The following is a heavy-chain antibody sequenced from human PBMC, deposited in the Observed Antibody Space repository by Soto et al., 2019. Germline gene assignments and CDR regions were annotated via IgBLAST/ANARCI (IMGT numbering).Heavy chain of an antibody. CDR2: ISYDGTNR. J-gene: IGHJ4*02. D-gene: IGHD4-17*01. V-gene: IGHV3-30-3*01. Sequence: QVHLVESGGGVVQPGRSLRLSCAASGLTFSNYAMHWVRQAPGKGLEWVAFISYDGTNRCYPDSVKGRFTISRDNSKNTLYLQMNSLKTEDTAVYYCARESSSTVTIGGGGSAKDYWGQGTLVTVSS. CDR1: GLTFSNYA. CDR3: ARESSSTVTIGGGGSAKDY.